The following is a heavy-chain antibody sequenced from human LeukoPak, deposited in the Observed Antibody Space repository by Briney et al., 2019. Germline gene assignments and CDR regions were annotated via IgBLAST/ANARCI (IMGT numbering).Heavy chain of an antibody. V-gene: IGHV1-2*02. CDR2: INPNSGGT. CDR1: GYTFTGYY. Sequence: ASVKVSCKASGYTFTGYYMHWVRQAHGQGLEWMGWINPNSGGTNYAQKFRGRVTMTRDTSISTAYMELSRLRSDDTAVYYCAVPYYDFTDAFDIWGQGTMVTVSS. D-gene: IGHD3-3*01. J-gene: IGHJ3*02. CDR3: AVPYYDFTDAFDI.